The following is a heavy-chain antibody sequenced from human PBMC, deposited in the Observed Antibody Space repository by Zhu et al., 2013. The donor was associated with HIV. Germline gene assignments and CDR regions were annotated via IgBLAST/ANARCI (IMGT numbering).Heavy chain of an antibody. CDR2: INAGNGDT. CDR3: ARSGGSSEYNWFDP. D-gene: IGHD6-19*01. CDR1: GYSFTCYA. V-gene: IGHV1-3*01. J-gene: IGHJ5*02. Sequence: QVQLVQSGAEVKKPGASVKVSCKASGYSFTCYAMHWVRQAPGQRLEWMGWINAGNGDTRYSQKFQGRVTVTRDTSASTAYMELSSLTSEDTAVYFCARSGGSSEYNWFDPWGQGTLVTVSS.